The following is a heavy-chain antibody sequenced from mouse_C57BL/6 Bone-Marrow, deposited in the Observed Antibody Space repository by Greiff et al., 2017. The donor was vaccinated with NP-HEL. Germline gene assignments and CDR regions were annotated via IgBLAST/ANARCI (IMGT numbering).Heavy chain of an antibody. CDR1: GFTFSSYG. CDR3: ARHRTGWFAY. V-gene: IGHV5-6*01. J-gene: IGHJ3*01. Sequence: EVQVVESGGDLVKPGGSLKLSCAASGFTFSSYGMSWVRQTPDKRLEWVATISSGGSYTYYPDSVKGRFTISRDNAKNTLYLQMSSLKSEDTAMYYCARHRTGWFAYWGQGTLVTVSA. CDR2: ISSGGSYT. D-gene: IGHD4-1*01.